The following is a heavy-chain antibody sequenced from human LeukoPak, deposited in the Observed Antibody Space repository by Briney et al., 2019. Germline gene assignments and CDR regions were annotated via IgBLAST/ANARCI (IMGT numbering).Heavy chain of an antibody. V-gene: IGHV3-9*01. CDR2: ISWNSGSI. CDR1: GFTFDDYA. CDR3: AKGAVVVAATFFDY. Sequence: GGSLRLSCAASGFTFDDYAMHWVRQAPGKGLEWGSGISWNSGSIGYADSVKGRFTISRDNAKNSLYLQMNSLRAEDTALYYCAKGAVVVAATFFDYWGQGTLVTVSS. J-gene: IGHJ4*02. D-gene: IGHD2-15*01.